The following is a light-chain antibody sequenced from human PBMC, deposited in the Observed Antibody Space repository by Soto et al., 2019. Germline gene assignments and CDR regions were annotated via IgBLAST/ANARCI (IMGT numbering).Light chain of an antibody. CDR3: SVWDANLSAWV. CDR1: SSNIGRNY. V-gene: IGLV1-47*01. J-gene: IGLJ3*02. Sequence: QSVLTQPPSASGTPGQRVTISCSGSSSNIGRNYVYWYQQLPGTAPKLLIYRNNQRPSGVPDQFSGSKSGTSASLAISGLRSEDEDDYYCSVWDANLSAWVFGGGTKLTVL. CDR2: RNN.